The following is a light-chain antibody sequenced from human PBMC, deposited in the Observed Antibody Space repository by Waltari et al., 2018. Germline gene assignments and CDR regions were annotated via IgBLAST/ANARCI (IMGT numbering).Light chain of an antibody. CDR1: SSDVGGYDS. V-gene: IGLV2-14*03. J-gene: IGLJ1*01. Sequence: QSALTQPVSVSGSPGQSIAISCTGTSSDVGGYDSVFWYQQHAGKFPKLMIYYVSARPSVVSYRFSGSKSGNTASLTISGLQAEDDADYYCTSFTSSRTYVFGTGTKVTVL. CDR3: TSFTSSRTYV. CDR2: YVS.